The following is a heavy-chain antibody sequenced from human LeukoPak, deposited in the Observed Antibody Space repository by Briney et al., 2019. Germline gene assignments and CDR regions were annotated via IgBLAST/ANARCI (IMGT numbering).Heavy chain of an antibody. Sequence: PSETLSLTCTVSGGSISSGGYYWSWIRQHPGKGLGWIGYIYYSGSTYYNPPLKSRVTISVDTSKNQFSLKLSSVTAADTAVYYCARMADYSNYFDYWGQGTLVTVSS. D-gene: IGHD4-11*01. CDR2: IYYSGST. CDR1: GGSISSGGYY. J-gene: IGHJ4*02. CDR3: ARMADYSNYFDY. V-gene: IGHV4-31*03.